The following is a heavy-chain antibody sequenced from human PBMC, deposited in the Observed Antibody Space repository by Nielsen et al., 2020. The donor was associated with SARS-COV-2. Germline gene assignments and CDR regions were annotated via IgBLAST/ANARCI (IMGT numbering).Heavy chain of an antibody. J-gene: IGHJ4*02. CDR3: ARGWAPGYCSSTSCPQFDY. D-gene: IGHD2-2*01. CDR2: INAGNGNT. V-gene: IGHV1-3*01. Sequence: ASVKVSCKASGYTFTSYAMHWVRQAPGQRLEWMGWINAGNGNTKYSQKFQGRVTITRDTSASTAYMELSSLRSEDTAVYYCARGWAPGYCSSTSCPQFDYWGQGTLVTVSS. CDR1: GYTFTSYA.